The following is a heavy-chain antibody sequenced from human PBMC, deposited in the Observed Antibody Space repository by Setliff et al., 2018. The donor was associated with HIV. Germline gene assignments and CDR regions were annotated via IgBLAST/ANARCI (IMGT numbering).Heavy chain of an antibody. CDR3: ARGRDWAKTGDF. Sequence: SETLSLTCAVSGVSFSGDYWSWVRQPPGKGLEWIAEVHPSGSINYNSPLKSRVAISVDTSNNQFSLTMTSVTAADTAVYYCARGRDWAKTGDFWGQGALVTISS. D-gene: IGHD3-9*01. CDR2: VHPSGSI. J-gene: IGHJ4*02. CDR1: GVSFSGDY. V-gene: IGHV4-34*01.